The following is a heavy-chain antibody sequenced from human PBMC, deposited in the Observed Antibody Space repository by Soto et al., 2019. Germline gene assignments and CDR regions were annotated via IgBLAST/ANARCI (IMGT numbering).Heavy chain of an antibody. Sequence: VSLRLSCAASGFTFSSYAMSWVRQAPGKGLEWVSAISGSGGSTYYADSVKGRFTISRDNSKNTLYLQMNSLRAEDTAVYYCAKDLPRYFDWLLETDNWFDPWGQGTLVTVSS. D-gene: IGHD3-9*01. V-gene: IGHV3-23*01. CDR2: ISGSGGST. CDR3: AKDLPRYFDWLLETDNWFDP. CDR1: GFTFSSYA. J-gene: IGHJ5*02.